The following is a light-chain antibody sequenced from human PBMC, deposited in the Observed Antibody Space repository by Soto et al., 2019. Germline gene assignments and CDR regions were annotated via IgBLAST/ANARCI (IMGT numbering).Light chain of an antibody. Sequence: IQMTQSPSSLSASVGDRVIITCRSDHSINNYLNWYQQRPGKVPKLLIYAASTLQSGVPSRFSGIGSGRVFTLTINSLQPEDFATYYCQQSYSTLGTFGRGTRVEI. CDR2: AAS. CDR3: QQSYSTLGT. V-gene: IGKV1-39*01. J-gene: IGKJ2*01. CDR1: HSINNY.